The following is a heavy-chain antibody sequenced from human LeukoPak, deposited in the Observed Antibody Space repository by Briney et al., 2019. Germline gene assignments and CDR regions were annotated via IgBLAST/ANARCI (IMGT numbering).Heavy chain of an antibody. J-gene: IGHJ4*02. D-gene: IGHD3-10*01. V-gene: IGHV4-39*01. CDR2: IYYSGST. CDR1: GGSISSSSYY. Sequence: PSETLSLTCTVSGGSISSSSYYWGWIRQPPGKGLXWIGSIYYSGSTYYNPSLKSRVTISVDTSKNQFSLKLSSVTAADTAVYYCARLGGSGSYPYWGQGTLVTVSS. CDR3: ARLGGSGSYPY.